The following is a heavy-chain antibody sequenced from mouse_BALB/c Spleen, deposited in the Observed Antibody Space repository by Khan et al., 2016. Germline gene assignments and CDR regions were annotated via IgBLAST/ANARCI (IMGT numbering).Heavy chain of an antibody. CDR3: ARDGDSDGNSWFAY. J-gene: IGHJ3*01. CDR1: GFSLTSYG. D-gene: IGHD2-1*01. V-gene: IGHV2-9*02. CDR2: VWAGGTT. Sequence: VQLQESGPGLVAPSQSLSITCTVSGFSLTSYGVHWVRQPPGKGLEWLGVVWAGGTTNYNSALMSRLSISKDNPKSQDFLIMNSLQTDDAAMYDCARDGDSDGNSWFAYWGQGTLVTVSA.